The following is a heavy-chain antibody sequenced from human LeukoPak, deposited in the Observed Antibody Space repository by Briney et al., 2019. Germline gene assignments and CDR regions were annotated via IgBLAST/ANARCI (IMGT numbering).Heavy chain of an antibody. J-gene: IGHJ4*02. V-gene: IGHV3-11*06. Sequence: GGSLRLSCAASGFTFSDYYMSWIRQAPGKGLEWVSYISTSSSYTNYADSVKGRFTISRDNAKNSLYLQMNSLRAEDTAVYYCARALYCSGRSCYFDYWGQGTLVTVSS. CDR3: ARALYCSGRSCYFDY. D-gene: IGHD2-15*01. CDR2: ISTSSSYT. CDR1: GFTFSDYY.